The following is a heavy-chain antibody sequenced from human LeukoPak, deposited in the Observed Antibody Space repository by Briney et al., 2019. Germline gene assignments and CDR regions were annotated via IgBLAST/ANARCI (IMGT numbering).Heavy chain of an antibody. V-gene: IGHV3-23*01. CDR3: AKSEALLWFGEKYYFDY. CDR1: GFTFSNYA. Sequence: GGSLRLSCAASGFTFSNYAMSWVRQAPGKGLEWVSAIRGSGDNTYYADSVKGRFTISRDNAKNSLYLQMNSLRDEDTAVYYCAKSEALLWFGEKYYFDYWGQGTLVTVSS. CDR2: IRGSGDNT. J-gene: IGHJ4*02. D-gene: IGHD3-10*01.